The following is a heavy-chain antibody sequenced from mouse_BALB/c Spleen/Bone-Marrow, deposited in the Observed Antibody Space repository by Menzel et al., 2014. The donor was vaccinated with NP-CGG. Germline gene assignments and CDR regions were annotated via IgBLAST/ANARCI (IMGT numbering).Heavy chain of an antibody. CDR3: ALNWDSAY. CDR1: GFTFSSYG. Sequence: EVQLVESGGVLVKPGGSLKLSCAASGFTFSSYGMSWVRQTPDKRLEWVATINNGGTYTYYPDSVKGRFTISRDNAKNTLYLQMSSLKSEDTAMYYCALNWDSAYWGQGTLVTVSA. CDR2: INNGGTYT. D-gene: IGHD4-1*02. J-gene: IGHJ3*01. V-gene: IGHV5-6*01.